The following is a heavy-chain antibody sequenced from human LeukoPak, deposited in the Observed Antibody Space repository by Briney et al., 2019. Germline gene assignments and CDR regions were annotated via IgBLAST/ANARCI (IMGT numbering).Heavy chain of an antibody. V-gene: IGHV1-18*01. Sequence: ASVKVSCKASGYTLTSYGISWVRQAPGQGLEWMGWISAYNGNTNYAQKLQGRVTMTTDTSTSTAYMELRSLRSDDTAVYYCATIGYCSSTSCYSALDYWGQGTLVTVSS. CDR3: ATIGYCSSTSCYSALDY. CDR2: ISAYNGNT. CDR1: GYTLTSYG. J-gene: IGHJ4*02. D-gene: IGHD2-2*01.